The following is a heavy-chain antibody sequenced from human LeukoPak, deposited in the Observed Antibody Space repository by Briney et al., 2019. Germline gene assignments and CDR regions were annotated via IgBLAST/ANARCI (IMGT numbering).Heavy chain of an antibody. CDR1: GGFISSYY. CDR2: IYYTGNT. J-gene: IGHJ4*02. D-gene: IGHD3-22*01. CDR3: ARLDSSGYLGY. Sequence: SETLSLTCTVSGGFISSYYWSWIRQPPGKGLEWIGYIYYTGNTKYNPSLKSRVTMSVDTSKNQFSLKLSSVTAADTAVYYCARLDSSGYLGYRGQGTLVTVSS. V-gene: IGHV4-59*08.